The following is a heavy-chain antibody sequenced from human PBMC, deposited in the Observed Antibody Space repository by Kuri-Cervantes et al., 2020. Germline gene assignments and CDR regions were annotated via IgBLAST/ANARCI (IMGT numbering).Heavy chain of an antibody. CDR2: ISSSGSTI. Sequence: GESLKISCAASGFTFSDYYMSCIRQAPGKGLEWVSYISSSGSTIYYADSVKGRFTISRDNAKNSLYLQMNSLRAEDTAVCYCARGHYDILTGYYYWGQGTLVTVSS. D-gene: IGHD3-9*01. V-gene: IGHV3-11*01. CDR3: ARGHYDILTGYYY. J-gene: IGHJ4*02. CDR1: GFTFSDYY.